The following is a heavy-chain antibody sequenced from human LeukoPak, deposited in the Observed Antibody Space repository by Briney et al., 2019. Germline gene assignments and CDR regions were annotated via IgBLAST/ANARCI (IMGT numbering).Heavy chain of an antibody. CDR1: GFTFSDYY. Sequence: PGGSLRLSCAASGFTFSDYYMSWIRQAPGKGLEWVSYISSSGSTIYYADSVKGRFTISRDNAKNSLYLQMNGLRAEDTAVYYCARDSEVWFGELSAFDIWGQGTMVTVSS. D-gene: IGHD3-10*01. J-gene: IGHJ3*02. CDR3: ARDSEVWFGELSAFDI. CDR2: ISSSGSTI. V-gene: IGHV3-11*04.